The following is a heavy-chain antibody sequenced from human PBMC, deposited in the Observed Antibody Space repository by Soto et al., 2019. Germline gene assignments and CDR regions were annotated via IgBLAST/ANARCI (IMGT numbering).Heavy chain of an antibody. CDR1: GGTFSTYA. J-gene: IGHJ4*02. CDR3: ARPKGTYSSGYYYFDF. V-gene: IGHV1-69*01. CDR2: IIPLFGTA. Sequence: QVQLEQSGAEVKQPGSSVRVSCKTSGGTFSTYAINWVRQAPGQGLEWMGAIIPLFGTADYSQKFQGRVTITADESTSTAYMELSSLRSDDTAVYFCARPKGTYSSGYYYFDFWGQETLVTVSS. D-gene: IGHD6-19*01.